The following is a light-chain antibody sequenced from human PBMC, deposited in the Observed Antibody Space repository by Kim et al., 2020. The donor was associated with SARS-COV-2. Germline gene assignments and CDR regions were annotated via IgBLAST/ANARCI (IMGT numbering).Light chain of an antibody. CDR3: QQYNRWFALS. Sequence: EIVVTQSPATLSVSPGEGATLSCRASQSVSTKLAWYQQKPGQAPRLLIYDASIRATGTPARFSGSGSGTEFTLTISSLQSEDFAVYHCQQYNRWFALSFGGGTKVDIK. J-gene: IGKJ4*01. CDR2: DAS. CDR1: QSVSTK. V-gene: IGKV3-15*01.